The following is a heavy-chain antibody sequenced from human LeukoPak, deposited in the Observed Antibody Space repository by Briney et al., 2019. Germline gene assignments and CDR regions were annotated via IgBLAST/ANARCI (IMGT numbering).Heavy chain of an antibody. D-gene: IGHD3-22*01. J-gene: IGHJ4*02. CDR1: GYTFTSYG. CDR3: ARAHHYYDSSGPFDY. V-gene: IGHV1-18*01. Sequence: EASVKVSCKASGYTFTSYGISWVRQAPGQGLEWMGWISAYNGNTNYAQKLQGRVTMTTDTSTSTAYMELRSLRSDDTAVYYCARAHHYYDSSGPFDYWGQGTLVTVSS. CDR2: ISAYNGNT.